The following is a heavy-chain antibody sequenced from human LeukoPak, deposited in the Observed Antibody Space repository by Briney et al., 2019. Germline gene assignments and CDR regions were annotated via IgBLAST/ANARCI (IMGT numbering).Heavy chain of an antibody. CDR1: GFTFSSYG. D-gene: IGHD1-26*01. V-gene: IGHV3-30*02. J-gene: IGHJ4*02. CDR3: AKGGGSHYIPFDY. CDR2: IRYDGSNK. Sequence: PGGSLRLSCAASGFTFSSYGMHWVRQAPGKGLEWVAFIRYDGSNKYYADSVKGRFTISRDNSKNTLCLQMNSLRAEDTAVYYCAKGGGSHYIPFDYWGQGTLVTVSS.